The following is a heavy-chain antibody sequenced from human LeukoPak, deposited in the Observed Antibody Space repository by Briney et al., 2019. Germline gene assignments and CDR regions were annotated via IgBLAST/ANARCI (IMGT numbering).Heavy chain of an antibody. V-gene: IGHV3-7*01. CDR2: INEDGSNK. CDR1: GFSFSNHY. J-gene: IGHJ4*02. CDR3: TRVIVAVPGYFDYFDF. D-gene: IGHD6-19*01. Sequence: GGSLRLSCAASGFSFSNHYMRWIRQAPGKGLEWVANINEDGSNKWHLGSVKGRFTVSRDNARNALYLQMNSLRVEDTAVYYCTRVIVAVPGYFDYFDFWGQGALVTVSA.